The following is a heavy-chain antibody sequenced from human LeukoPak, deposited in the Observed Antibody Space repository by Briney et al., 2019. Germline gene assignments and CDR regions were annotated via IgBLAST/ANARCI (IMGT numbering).Heavy chain of an antibody. D-gene: IGHD6-19*01. CDR2: ISGSGGST. CDR1: GFTFSSYA. CDR3: AKVDGLGGYSSGGYFDY. V-gene: IGHV3-23*01. J-gene: IGHJ4*02. Sequence: GGSLRLSCAASGFTFSSYAMSWVRQAPGKGLKWVSAISGSGGSTYYADSVKGRFTISRDNSKNTLYLQMNSLRAEDTAVYYCAKVDGLGGYSSGGYFDYWGQGTLVTVSS.